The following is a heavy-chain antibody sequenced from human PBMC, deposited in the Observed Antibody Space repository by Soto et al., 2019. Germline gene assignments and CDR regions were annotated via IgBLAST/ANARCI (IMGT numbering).Heavy chain of an antibody. CDR3: GRHPWGAAY. CDR2: IYSGGST. V-gene: IGHV3-66*04. D-gene: IGHD3-16*01. J-gene: IGHJ4*02. CDR1: GFTVSTKY. Sequence: EVQLVESGGGLVQPGGSLRLSCAASGFTVSTKYMSWVRQAPGKGLEWVSVIYSGGSTFYADSVRGRFTIARDNSTSTVNIQIISRRQEDTVVYYCGRHPWGAAYWGGGTVVTVS.